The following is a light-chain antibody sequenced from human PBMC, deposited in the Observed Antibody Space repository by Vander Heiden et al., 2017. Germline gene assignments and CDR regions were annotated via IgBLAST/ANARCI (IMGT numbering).Light chain of an antibody. Sequence: DIQMTQSPSTLSASVADRVTITCRASQSISSWLAWYQQKPGKAPKLLIYKASSLESGVPSRFSGSGSGTEFTLIISSLQPDDFATYYGQSYNGYSFGHGTKVDIK. CDR1: QSISSW. J-gene: IGKJ3*01. CDR2: KAS. V-gene: IGKV1-5*03. CDR3: QSYNGYS.